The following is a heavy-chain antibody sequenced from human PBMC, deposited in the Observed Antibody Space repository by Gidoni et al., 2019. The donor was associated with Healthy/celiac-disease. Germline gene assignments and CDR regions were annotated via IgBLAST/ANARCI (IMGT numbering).Heavy chain of an antibody. Sequence: QVQLVQSGAEVKKPGSSVKVSCKAYGGTFGSYAISWVRQAPGQGLWWLGGIIPIFGTANYVQKFQGRVTITADESTSTAYMELSSLRSEDTAVYYCARGSCSSTSCRRHYYYGMDVWGQGTTVTVSS. J-gene: IGHJ6*02. CDR3: ARGSCSSTSCRRHYYYGMDV. V-gene: IGHV1-69*01. CDR1: GGTFGSYA. CDR2: IIPIFGTA. D-gene: IGHD2-2*01.